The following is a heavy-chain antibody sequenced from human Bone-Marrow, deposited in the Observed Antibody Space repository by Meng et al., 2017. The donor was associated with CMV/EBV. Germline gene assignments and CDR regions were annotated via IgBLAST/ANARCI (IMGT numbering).Heavy chain of an antibody. CDR3: ARDHQGRYDVLTGYYTNYYYGMDV. J-gene: IGHJ6*02. D-gene: IGHD3-9*01. Sequence: SVKVSCKASGGTFSSYAISWVRQAPGQGLEWMGGIIPILGIANYAQKFQGRVTITADKSTSTAYMELSSLRSEDAAVYYCARDHQGRYDVLTGYYTNYYYGMDVWGQGTTVTVSS. CDR1: GGTFSSYA. V-gene: IGHV1-69*10. CDR2: IIPILGIA.